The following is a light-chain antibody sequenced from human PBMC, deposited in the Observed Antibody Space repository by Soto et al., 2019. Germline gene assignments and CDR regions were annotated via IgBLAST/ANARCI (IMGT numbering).Light chain of an antibody. Sequence: EIVMTQSPVTLSVSPGERATLSCRASQSVSSNLAWYQQKPGQAPSLLIYGALTRATGIPARFSGTGSGTEFTLTISSLQPEDFASYYCQQANSFPLTFGQGTRLEIK. CDR1: QSVSSN. CDR3: QQANSFPLT. V-gene: IGKV3-15*01. J-gene: IGKJ5*01. CDR2: GAL.